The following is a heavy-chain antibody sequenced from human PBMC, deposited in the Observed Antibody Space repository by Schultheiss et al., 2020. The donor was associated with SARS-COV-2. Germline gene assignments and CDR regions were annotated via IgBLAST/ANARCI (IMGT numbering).Heavy chain of an antibody. V-gene: IGHV4-59*12. CDR3: ERASSASYYASFDY. CDR2: IYYSGST. Sequence: SETLSLTCTVSGGSISSYYWSWIRQPPGKGLEWIGYIYYSGSTNYNPSLKSRVTISVDKSKNQITLKLSSVTAADTAVYYCERASSASYYASFDYWGQGNLVTVSS. D-gene: IGHD3-10*01. CDR1: GGSISSYY. J-gene: IGHJ4*02.